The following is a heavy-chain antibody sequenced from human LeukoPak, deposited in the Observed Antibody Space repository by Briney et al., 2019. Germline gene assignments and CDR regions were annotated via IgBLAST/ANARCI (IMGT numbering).Heavy chain of an antibody. D-gene: IGHD3-3*01. CDR2: IYHSGST. V-gene: IGHV4-30-2*01. Sequence: PSQTLSLTCTVSGGSISSGGYYWSWIRQPPGKGLEWIGYIYHSGSTYYNPSLKSRVTISVDRSKNQFSLKLSSVTAADTAVYYCARGARGRFLEWLLFWGQGTLVTVSS. CDR1: GGSISSGGYY. J-gene: IGHJ4*02. CDR3: ARGARGRFLEWLLF.